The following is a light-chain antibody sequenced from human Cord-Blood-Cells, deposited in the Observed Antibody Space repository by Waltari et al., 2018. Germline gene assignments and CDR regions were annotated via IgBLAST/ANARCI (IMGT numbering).Light chain of an antibody. J-gene: IGKJ2*01. V-gene: IGKV1-39*01. CDR2: AAS. CDR3: QQSYSTPYT. CDR1: KSISSY. Sequence: DIQMTQSQSSLSASVGDRVTITCRASKSISSYLNWYQQKPGKAPKLLIYAASSLQSGVPSRFSGSGSGTDFTLTISSLQPEDFATYYCQQSYSTPYTFGQGTKLEIK.